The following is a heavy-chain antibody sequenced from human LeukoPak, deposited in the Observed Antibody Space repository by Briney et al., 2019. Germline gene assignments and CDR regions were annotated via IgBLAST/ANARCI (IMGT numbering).Heavy chain of an antibody. D-gene: IGHD2-21*02. V-gene: IGHV3-7*01. Sequence: GGSLRLSCVVSGFTFNRCWMNWVRQAPGKGLEWVAHINPDGRDTYYVDSVKGRFTISRDNAQNSMYLRMNSLRVEDTAVYYCTSWGDTTAEYFQRWGQGTLVTVSS. CDR3: TSWGDTTAEYFQR. CDR1: GFTFNRCW. CDR2: INPDGRDT. J-gene: IGHJ1*01.